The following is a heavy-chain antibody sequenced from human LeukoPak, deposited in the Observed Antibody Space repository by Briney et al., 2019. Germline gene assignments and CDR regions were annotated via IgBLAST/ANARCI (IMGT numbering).Heavy chain of an antibody. CDR2: ISYDGSNK. CDR1: GFTFSSYA. Sequence: GRSLRLSCAASGFTFSSYAMHWVRQAPGKGLEWVAVISYDGSNKYYADSVKGRFTISRDNSKNTLYLQMNSLRAEDTAVYYCANSGGSYYGAFDIWGQGTMVTVSS. J-gene: IGHJ3*02. CDR3: ANSGGSYYGAFDI. V-gene: IGHV3-30-3*01. D-gene: IGHD1-26*01.